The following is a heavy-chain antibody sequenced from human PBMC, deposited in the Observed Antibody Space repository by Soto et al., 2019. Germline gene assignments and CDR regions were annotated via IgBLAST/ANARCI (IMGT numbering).Heavy chain of an antibody. CDR2: ISDSGTT. CDR3: AKDPLYCLGGRCYRLFDY. Sequence: EVQLLESGGGLVQPGGSLRLSCAASGFTFSSHAMTWVRQAPGKGLEWVSLISDSGTTYYADSVKGRFTISRDNSKNTLYLQMNSLRDEDTAVYYCAKDPLYCLGGRCYRLFDYWGQGTLVTVSS. V-gene: IGHV3-23*01. CDR1: GFTFSSHA. D-gene: IGHD2-15*01. J-gene: IGHJ4*02.